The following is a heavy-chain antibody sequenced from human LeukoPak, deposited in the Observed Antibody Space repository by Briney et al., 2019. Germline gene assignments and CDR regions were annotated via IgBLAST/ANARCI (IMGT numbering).Heavy chain of an antibody. J-gene: IGHJ5*02. D-gene: IGHD3-10*01. CDR3: ARDRESLEGFDP. CDR1: GYTFTSYG. V-gene: IGHV1-69*13. CDR2: IIPIFGTA. Sequence: SVKVSCKASGYTFTSYGISWVRQAPGQGLEWMGGIIPIFGTANYAQKFQGRVTITADESTSTAYMELSSLRSEDTAVYYCARDRESLEGFDPWGQGTLVTVSS.